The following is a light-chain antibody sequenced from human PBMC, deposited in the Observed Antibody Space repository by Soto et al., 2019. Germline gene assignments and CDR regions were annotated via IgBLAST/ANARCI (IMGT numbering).Light chain of an antibody. CDR2: KAS. CDR3: QQYSSYPLT. CDR1: QSITSL. J-gene: IGKJ5*01. V-gene: IGKV1-5*03. Sequence: DIQMTQSPSTLSASVGDRVTITCRASQSITSLLAWYQQKPGRAPTFLIYKASTLASGVPSRFSGSGSGTEFTLTISSLQPDDFATYYCQQYSSYPLTFGQGTRLEIK.